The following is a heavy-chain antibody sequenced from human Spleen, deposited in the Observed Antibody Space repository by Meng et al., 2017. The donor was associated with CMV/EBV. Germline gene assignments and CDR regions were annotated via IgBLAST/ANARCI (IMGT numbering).Heavy chain of an antibody. CDR1: YKFTTYH. CDR2: ISPDRGGT. Sequence: YKFTTYHLSWVRQAPGQGLEWMGWISPDRGGTKYAQKFQGRVTMTRDTSINTAYMELSRLRSDDTAVYFCARVWYITSSGRPHYFDYWGQGTLVTVSS. D-gene: IGHD6-6*01. J-gene: IGHJ4*02. CDR3: ARVWYITSSGRPHYFDY. V-gene: IGHV1-2*02.